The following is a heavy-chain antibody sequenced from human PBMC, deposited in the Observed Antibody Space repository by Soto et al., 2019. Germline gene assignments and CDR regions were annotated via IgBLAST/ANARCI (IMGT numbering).Heavy chain of an antibody. CDR2: IDPSGGVT. CDR1: GYTFTKFH. J-gene: IGHJ4*02. Sequence: QVQLIQFGVEEKKTGASVKVSCRASGYTFTKFHIHWMRQAPGQGLEWLGMIDPSGGVTRDAQRFQGRITMTRDTSTSSVYMELRGPGSEDTAVYYCVRDVIRHDNYETISYYFDHWGPGNLVAVTS. D-gene: IGHD3-16*01. CDR3: VRDVIRHDNYETISYYFDH. V-gene: IGHV1-46*03.